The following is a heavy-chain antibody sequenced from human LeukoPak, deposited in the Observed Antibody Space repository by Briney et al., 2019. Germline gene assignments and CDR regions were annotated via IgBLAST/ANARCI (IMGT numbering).Heavy chain of an antibody. CDR3: AREVGATYFDY. D-gene: IGHD1-26*01. V-gene: IGHV4-34*01. Sequence: SETLSLTCSVSGVSISAYYWSWIRQPPGKGLEWIGEINHSGSTNYNPSLKSRVTISVDTSKNQFSLKLSSVTAADTAVYYCAREVGATYFDYWGQGTLVTVSS. CDR2: INHSGST. CDR1: GVSISAYY. J-gene: IGHJ4*02.